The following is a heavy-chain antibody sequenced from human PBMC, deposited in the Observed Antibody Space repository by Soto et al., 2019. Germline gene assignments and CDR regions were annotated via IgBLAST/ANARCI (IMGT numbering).Heavy chain of an antibody. J-gene: IGHJ6*02. CDR1: GFTFSSYA. V-gene: IGHV3-23*01. Sequence: GGSLRLSCSASGFTFSSYAMSWVRQAPGKGLEWVSGISASASSTYYADSVKGRFTISRDNSKNTLYLEMNSLRAEDTAVYYCANPDLYQTHPFSSGMDGWGQGTTVTVSS. CDR2: ISASASST. CDR3: ANPDLYQTHPFSSGMDG. D-gene: IGHD2-2*01.